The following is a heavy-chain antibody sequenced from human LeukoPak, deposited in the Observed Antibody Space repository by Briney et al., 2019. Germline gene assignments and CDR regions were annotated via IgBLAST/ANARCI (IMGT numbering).Heavy chain of an antibody. D-gene: IGHD3-3*01. V-gene: IGHV1-24*01. CDR3: AGFWSGYYFN. Sequence: HWASVKVSCKVSGYTLTELSMHWVRQAPGKGLEWMGGFDPEDGETIYAQKFQGRVTMTEDTSTDTACMELSSLRSEDTAVYYCAGFWSGYYFNWGQGTLVTVSS. J-gene: IGHJ4*02. CDR1: GYTLTELS. CDR2: FDPEDGET.